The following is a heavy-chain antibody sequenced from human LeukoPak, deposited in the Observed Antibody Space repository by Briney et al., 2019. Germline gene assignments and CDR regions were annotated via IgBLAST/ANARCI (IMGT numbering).Heavy chain of an antibody. CDR2: IRSKAHGGTT. CDR3: TRAGRYCSGGSCYSFY. V-gene: IGHV3-49*04. J-gene: IGHJ4*02. Sequence: PGGSLRLSCAASGFTFSTYAMNWVRQAPGERLEWVGFIRSKAHGGTTEYAASVKGRFTISRDDSKSIAYLQMDSLKTEDTAVYYCTRAGRYCSGGSCYSFYWGQGTLVTVSS. D-gene: IGHD2-15*01. CDR1: GFTFSTYA.